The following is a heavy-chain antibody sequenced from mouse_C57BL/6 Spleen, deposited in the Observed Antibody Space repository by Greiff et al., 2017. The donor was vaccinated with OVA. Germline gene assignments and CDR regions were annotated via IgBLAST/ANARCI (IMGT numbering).Heavy chain of an antibody. CDR1: GYTFTSYG. Sequence: VHLVESGAELARPGASVKLSCKASGYTFTSYGISWVKQRTGQGLEWIGEIYPRSGNTYYNEKFKGKATLTADKSSSTAYMELRSLTSEDSAVYFCARFYYGSSPPMDYWGQGTSVTVSS. V-gene: IGHV1-81*01. D-gene: IGHD1-1*01. CDR2: IYPRSGNT. CDR3: ARFYYGSSPPMDY. J-gene: IGHJ4*01.